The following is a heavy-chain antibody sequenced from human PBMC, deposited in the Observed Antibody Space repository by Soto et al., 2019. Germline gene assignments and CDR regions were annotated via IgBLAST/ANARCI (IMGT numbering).Heavy chain of an antibody. J-gene: IGHJ4*02. CDR3: ASLREDYVRGIDY. Sequence: SETLSLTCTVAGGSISSYYWSWIRQPPGKGLEWIGYIYYSGSTNYNPSLKSRVTISVDTSKNQFSLKLSSVTAADTAVYYCASLREDYVRGIDYWGQGTLVTVSS. CDR2: IYYSGST. CDR1: GGSISSYY. D-gene: IGHD3-10*02. V-gene: IGHV4-59*08.